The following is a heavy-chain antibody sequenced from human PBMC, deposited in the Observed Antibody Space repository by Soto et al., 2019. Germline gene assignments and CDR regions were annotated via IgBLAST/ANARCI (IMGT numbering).Heavy chain of an antibody. CDR2: IDYSGST. V-gene: IGHV4-59*01. Sequence: SETLSLTCTVSGGSISSYYWSWIRQPPGKGLEWIGYIDYSGSTNYNPSLKSRVTISVDTSKNQFSLKLSSVTAADTAVYYCAREVYYYDSSGYYPRIDYWGQGTLVTVSS. CDR1: GGSISSYY. J-gene: IGHJ4*02. D-gene: IGHD3-22*01. CDR3: AREVYYYDSSGYYPRIDY.